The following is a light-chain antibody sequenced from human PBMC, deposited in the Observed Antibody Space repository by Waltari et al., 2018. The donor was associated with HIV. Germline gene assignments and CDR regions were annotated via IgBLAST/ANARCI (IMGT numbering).Light chain of an antibody. J-gene: IGLJ2*01. V-gene: IGLV3-21*04. Sequence: SYVLTQTPSVSVAPGKTATLTCEGSDIGTRSVHWYRQKPGQAPVLVIYYDGERPSGIAERFDGDNSGNTATLTISRVGVGDEADYYCQVWDANTDVVFGTGTKLTVL. CDR2: YDG. CDR3: QVWDANTDVV. CDR1: DIGTRS.